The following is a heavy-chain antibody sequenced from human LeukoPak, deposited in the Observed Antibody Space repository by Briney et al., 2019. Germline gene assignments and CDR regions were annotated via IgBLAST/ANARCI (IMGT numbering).Heavy chain of an antibody. CDR3: ASYYYDSSGYYYY. D-gene: IGHD3-22*01. J-gene: IGHJ4*02. Sequence: SQTLSLTCTVSGGSISSGSYYWSWIWQPAGKGLEWIGRIYTSGSTNYNPSLKSRVTISVDTSKNQFSLKLSSVTAADTAVYYCASYYYDSSGYYYYWGQGTLVTVSS. V-gene: IGHV4-61*02. CDR2: IYTSGST. CDR1: GGSISSGSYY.